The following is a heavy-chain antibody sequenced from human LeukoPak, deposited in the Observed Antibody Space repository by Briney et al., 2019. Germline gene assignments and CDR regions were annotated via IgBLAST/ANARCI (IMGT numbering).Heavy chain of an antibody. J-gene: IGHJ4*02. CDR3: ARLFSSWPYYFDY. V-gene: IGHV4-39*01. Sequence: SETLSLTCTVSGGSINSYYWGWIRQPPGKGLEWIGSIYYSGSTYYNPSLKSRVTISVDTSKNQFSLKLSSVTAADTAVYYCARLFSSWPYYFDYWGQGTLVTVSS. CDR1: GGSINSYY. CDR2: IYYSGST. D-gene: IGHD6-13*01.